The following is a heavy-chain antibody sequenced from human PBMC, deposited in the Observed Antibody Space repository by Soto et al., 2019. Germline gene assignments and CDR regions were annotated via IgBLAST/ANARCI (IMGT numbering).Heavy chain of an antibody. D-gene: IGHD3-16*01. CDR3: ARGVSGGYYYYMDV. CDR2: INHSGST. CDR1: GGSFSGYY. V-gene: IGHV4-34*01. J-gene: IGHJ6*03. Sequence: PSETLSLTCAVYGGSFSGYYWSWIRQPPGKGLEWIGEINHSGSTNYNPSLKSRVTISVDTSKNQFSLKLSSVTAADTAVYYCARGVSGGYYYYMDVWGKGTTVTSP.